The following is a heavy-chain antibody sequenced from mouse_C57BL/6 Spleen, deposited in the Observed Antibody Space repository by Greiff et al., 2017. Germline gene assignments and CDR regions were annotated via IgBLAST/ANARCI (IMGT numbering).Heavy chain of an antibody. CDR3: AKMNWGGDYYAMDY. CDR1: GFSLTSYG. V-gene: IGHV2-5*01. D-gene: IGHD4-1*01. J-gene: IGHJ4*01. CDR2: IWRGGST. Sequence: VKLMESGPGLVQPSQSLSITCTVSGFSLTSYGVHWVRQSPGKGLEWLGVIWRGGSTDYNAAFMSRLSITKDNSKSQVFFKMNSLQADDTAIYYCAKMNWGGDYYAMDYWGQGTSVTVSS.